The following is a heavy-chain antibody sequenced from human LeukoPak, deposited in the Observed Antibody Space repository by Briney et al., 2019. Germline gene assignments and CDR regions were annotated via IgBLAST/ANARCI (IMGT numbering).Heavy chain of an antibody. V-gene: IGHV3-53*04. Sequence: GGSLRLSCAASGFTVSSNYMSWVRQAPGKGLEWVSVIYSGGSTYYADSVKGRFTISRHNSKNTLYLQMNSLRAEDTAVYYCARATEPAWQYYYGMDVWGQGTTVTVSS. CDR3: ARATEPAWQYYYGMDV. D-gene: IGHD1-14*01. CDR1: GFTVSSNY. CDR2: IYSGGST. J-gene: IGHJ6*02.